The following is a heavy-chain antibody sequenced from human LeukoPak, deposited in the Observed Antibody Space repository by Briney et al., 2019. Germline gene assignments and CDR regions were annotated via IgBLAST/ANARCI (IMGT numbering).Heavy chain of an antibody. J-gene: IGHJ4*02. V-gene: IGHV3-7*01. CDR1: GFTFRSHW. Sequence: GGSLRLSCEGSGFTFRSHWMSWVRQAPGKGLEWVANIHQYGGEKYYVDSVRGRFSISRDNAKNSLYLEMNSLRAEDTAVYYCARGGGEDYGSDYWGQGTLVTVSS. CDR2: IHQYGGEK. D-gene: IGHD3-10*01. CDR3: ARGGGEDYGSDY.